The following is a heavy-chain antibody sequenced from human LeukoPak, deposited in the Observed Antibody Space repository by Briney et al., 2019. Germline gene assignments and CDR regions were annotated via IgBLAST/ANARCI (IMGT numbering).Heavy chain of an antibody. CDR3: ARGYIVVVVAANPPLDY. D-gene: IGHD2-15*01. CDR2: INPNSGGT. J-gene: IGHJ4*02. CDR1: GYTFTGYY. Sequence: GASVKVSCRASGYTFTGYYMHWVRQAPGQGLEWMGWINPNSGGTNYAQKFQGRVTMTRDTSISTAYMELSRLRSDDTAVYYCARGYIVVVVAANPPLDYWGQGTLVTVSS. V-gene: IGHV1-2*02.